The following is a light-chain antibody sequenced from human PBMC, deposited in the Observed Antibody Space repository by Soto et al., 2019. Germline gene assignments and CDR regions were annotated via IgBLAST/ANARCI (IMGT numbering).Light chain of an antibody. CDR3: QQSFSTPQT. CDR1: QSVGSN. CDR2: DAS. J-gene: IGKJ4*01. V-gene: IGKV3D-15*01. Sequence: EIVMTQSPAIMSVSPGERATLSCRASQSVGSNLAWYQQKPGQAPRLLIYDASNRATGIPARFSGSGSGTEFTLAISSLQPEDSATYYCQQSFSTPQTFGGGTKVDIK.